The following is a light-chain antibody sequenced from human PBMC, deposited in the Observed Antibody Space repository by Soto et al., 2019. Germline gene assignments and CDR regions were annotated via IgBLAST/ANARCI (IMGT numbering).Light chain of an antibody. J-gene: IGKJ4*01. V-gene: IGKV3-15*01. CDR3: QQYDDWPLT. Sequence: EIVMTQSPATLSVSPGERATLSCRASQSVSGHLAWYQQNPGQAPRLLIYDASTRATGIPARFSGSGSSTEFTLTISSLQSEDFAVYYCQQYDDWPLTFGGGTKVEIK. CDR1: QSVSGH. CDR2: DAS.